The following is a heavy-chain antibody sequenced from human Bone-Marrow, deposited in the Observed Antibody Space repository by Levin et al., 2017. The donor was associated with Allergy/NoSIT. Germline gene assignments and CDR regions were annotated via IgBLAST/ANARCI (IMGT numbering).Heavy chain of an antibody. CDR2: ITWAGGDT. CDR3: VKDIMSGTFGSFDL. D-gene: IGHD1-26*01. V-gene: IGHV3-43D*04. CDR1: GFAFDDYV. Sequence: PGGSLRLSCAASGFAFDDYVMHWVRLAPGKGLEWISFITWAGGDTYYADSVKGRFTISRDNGKKSLYLEMNGLRPEDTALYYCVKDIMSGTFGSFDLWGQGTMVTVAS. J-gene: IGHJ3*01.